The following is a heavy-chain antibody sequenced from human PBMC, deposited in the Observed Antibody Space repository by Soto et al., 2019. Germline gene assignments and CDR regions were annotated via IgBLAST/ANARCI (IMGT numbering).Heavy chain of an antibody. CDR2: IIPIFGTA. Sequence: SVKVSCTASGGTYSSYAISWVRQAPGQGLEWMGGIIPIFGTANYAQKFQGRVTITADESTSTSYMELSSLRSEDTAVYYCARDPTLMIDTNPRWFNPWGREPLVTVS. CDR1: GGTYSSYA. CDR3: ARDPTLMIDTNPRWFNP. V-gene: IGHV1-69*01. D-gene: IGHD3-22*01. J-gene: IGHJ5*02.